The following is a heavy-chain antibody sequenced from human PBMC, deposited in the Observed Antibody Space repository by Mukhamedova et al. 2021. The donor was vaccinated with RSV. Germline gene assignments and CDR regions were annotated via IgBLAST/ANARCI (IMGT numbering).Heavy chain of an antibody. V-gene: IGHV5-51*01. D-gene: IGHD4/OR15-4a*01. CDR3: ARLNGDYGGVVGWFDP. CDR2: VYPDDSDA. J-gene: IGHJ5*02. Sequence: WMALVYPDDSDAIYSLSFQGQATVSADKSISTAYLQWSSLKASDTAMYYCARLNGDYGGVVGWFDPWGQGTLVTVSS.